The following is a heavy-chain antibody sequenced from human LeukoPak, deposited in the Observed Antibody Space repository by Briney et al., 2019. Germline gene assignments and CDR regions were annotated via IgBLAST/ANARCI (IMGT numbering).Heavy chain of an antibody. D-gene: IGHD3-3*01. J-gene: IGHJ5*02. V-gene: IGHV3-74*01. Sequence: PGGSLRLSCAASGFTFSSYWMHWVRQAPGKGLVWVSRINSDGSSTSYADSVKGRFTISRDNAKNTLYLQMNSLRAEDTAVYYCARENVLRFLEWSPRAWFDPWGQGTLVTVSS. CDR2: INSDGSST. CDR1: GFTFSSYW. CDR3: ARENVLRFLEWSPRAWFDP.